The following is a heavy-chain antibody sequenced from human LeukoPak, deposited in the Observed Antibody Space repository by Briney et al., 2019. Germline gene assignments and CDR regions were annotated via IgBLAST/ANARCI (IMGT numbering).Heavy chain of an antibody. J-gene: IGHJ3*02. CDR3: ARVSSSLYDAFDI. V-gene: IGHV3-21*01. CDR2: INSSSSHI. CDR1: GFTFSSYS. Sequence: GGSLRLSCAASGFTFSSYSMNWVRQAPGKGLEWVSSINSSSSHIYYADSVKGRFTISRDNAKNSLYLQMNSLRAEDTAVYYCARVSSSLYDAFDIWGQGTMVTVSS. D-gene: IGHD6-6*01.